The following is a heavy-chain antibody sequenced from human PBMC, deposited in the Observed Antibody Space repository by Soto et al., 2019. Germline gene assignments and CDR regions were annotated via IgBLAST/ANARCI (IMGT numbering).Heavy chain of an antibody. D-gene: IGHD2-15*01. Sequence: GGSLRLSCAASGFTFSSYSMNWVRQAPGKGPEWVSSISSSSSYIYYADSVKGRFTISRDNAKNSLYLQMNSLRAEDTAVYYCARDLVVVVAATTDPFDYWGQGTLVTVSS. CDR3: ARDLVVVVAATTDPFDY. J-gene: IGHJ4*02. V-gene: IGHV3-21*01. CDR1: GFTFSSYS. CDR2: ISSSSSYI.